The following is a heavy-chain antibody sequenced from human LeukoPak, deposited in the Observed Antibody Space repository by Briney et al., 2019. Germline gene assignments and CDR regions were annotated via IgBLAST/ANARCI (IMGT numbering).Heavy chain of an antibody. V-gene: IGHV3-21*01. D-gene: IGHD1-26*01. Sequence: GGSLRLSCAASGFTFSSYSMNWVRQAPGKGLEWVSSISSSSSYIYYADSVKRRFTISRDNAKNSLYLQMNSLRAEDTAVYYCARDLREVDWWELPDAFDIWGQGTMVTVSS. CDR1: GFTFSSYS. J-gene: IGHJ3*02. CDR3: ARDLREVDWWELPDAFDI. CDR2: ISSSSSYI.